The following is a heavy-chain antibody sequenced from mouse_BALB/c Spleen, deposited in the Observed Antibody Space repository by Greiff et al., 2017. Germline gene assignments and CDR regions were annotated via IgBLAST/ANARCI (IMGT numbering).Heavy chain of an antibody. V-gene: IGHV5-9-3*01. CDR2: ISSGGSYT. CDR3: ARQGDGYAFDY. D-gene: IGHD2-2*01. Sequence: EVKLVESGGGLVKPGGSLKLSCAASGFTFSSYAMSWVRQTPEKRLEWVATISSGGSYTYYPDSVKGRFTISRDNAKNTLYLQMSSLRSEDTAMYYCARQGDGYAFDYWGQGTTLTVSS. CDR1: GFTFSSYA. J-gene: IGHJ2*01.